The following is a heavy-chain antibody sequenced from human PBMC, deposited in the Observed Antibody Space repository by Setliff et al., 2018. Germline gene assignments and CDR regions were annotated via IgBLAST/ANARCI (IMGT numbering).Heavy chain of an antibody. CDR1: GYTLTKYY. J-gene: IGHJ3*02. CDR2: INPTGGLT. D-gene: IGHD2-15*01. CDR3: ARDRRNIVVAVVNAAFDI. Sequence: GASVKVSCKASGYTLTKYYMHWVRQAPGQGLEWMGIINPTGGLTRYAQKFQGRVTMTRDTSTSTVYLEVSSLRSEDTAVYFCARDRRNIVVAVVNAAFDIWGQGTMVTVSS. V-gene: IGHV1-46*01.